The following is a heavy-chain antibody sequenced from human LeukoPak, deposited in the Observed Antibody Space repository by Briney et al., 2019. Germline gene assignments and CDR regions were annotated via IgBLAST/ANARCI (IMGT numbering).Heavy chain of an antibody. Sequence: GGSLRLSCSASGVTFSNYPMHWVRQAPGKGLEYVSAISSSGGITYYADSVKGRFTISRDNSKNTMYLQMYSLTADDTAVYYCARETSSVHSNAGPPFDYWGQGTLVTVSS. CDR3: ARETSSVHSNAGPPFDY. CDR1: GVTFSNYP. D-gene: IGHD2-15*01. J-gene: IGHJ4*02. V-gene: IGHV3-64*04. CDR2: ISSSGGIT.